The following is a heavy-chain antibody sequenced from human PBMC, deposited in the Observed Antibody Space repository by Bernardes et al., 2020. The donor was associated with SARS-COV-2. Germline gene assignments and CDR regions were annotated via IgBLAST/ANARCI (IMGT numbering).Heavy chain of an antibody. CDR2: IGTAGDT. D-gene: IGHD3-10*01. CDR3: ARGSVITMVRGVITYYYGMDV. CDR1: GFTSSSSD. Sequence: GGCLRLSCADSGFTSSSSDMHRVRQATGKGLEWVSAIGTAGDTYNPGSVKGRFTISRENAKNSLYLQMNSLRAGDTAVYYCARGSVITMVRGVITYYYGMDVWGQGTTVTVSS. J-gene: IGHJ6*02. V-gene: IGHV3-13*01.